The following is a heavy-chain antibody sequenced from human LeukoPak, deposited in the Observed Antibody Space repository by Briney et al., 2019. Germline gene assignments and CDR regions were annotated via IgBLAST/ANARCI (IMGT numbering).Heavy chain of an antibody. CDR3: ARDPGSLWFGELLDY. J-gene: IGHJ4*02. V-gene: IGHV1-18*01. Sequence: GASVKVSCKASGYTFTSYGISWVRQAPGQGLEWMGWISAYNGNTNYAQKFQGRVTITRDTSASTAYMELSSLRSEDTAVYYCARDPGSLWFGELLDYWGQGTLVTVSS. CDR1: GYTFTSYG. CDR2: ISAYNGNT. D-gene: IGHD3-10*01.